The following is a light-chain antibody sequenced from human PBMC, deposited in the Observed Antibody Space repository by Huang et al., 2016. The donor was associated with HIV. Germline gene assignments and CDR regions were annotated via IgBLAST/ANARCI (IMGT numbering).Light chain of an antibody. J-gene: IGKJ1*01. CDR1: QSVLYSGNKKHLPMNC. Sequence: DIVMTQSPASLAVPLGERATISCVSSQSVLYSGNKKHLPMNCLAWYQKKPGQPPKLRIYWASSRAAGVPDRFSGSGSGTDFTLTISSLQAEDVAVYYCQQHYSTPWTFGQGTKVEIK. V-gene: IGKV4-1*01. CDR3: QQHYSTPWT. CDR2: WAS.